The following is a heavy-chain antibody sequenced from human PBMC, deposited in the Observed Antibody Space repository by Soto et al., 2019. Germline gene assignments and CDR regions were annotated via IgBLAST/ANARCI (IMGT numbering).Heavy chain of an antibody. J-gene: IGHJ4*02. Sequence: PGGSLRLSCVASGFIFSNCWVHWVRQAPGVGLVWVSGISTGGGSTDYADSVKGRFTISRDNSKNTLHLQMKSLRAEDTAVYYCARSREIIASAGSFDYWGQGTLVTVSS. CDR1: GFIFSNCW. V-gene: IGHV3-74*01. CDR3: ARSREIIASAGSFDY. CDR2: ISTGGGST. D-gene: IGHD6-25*01.